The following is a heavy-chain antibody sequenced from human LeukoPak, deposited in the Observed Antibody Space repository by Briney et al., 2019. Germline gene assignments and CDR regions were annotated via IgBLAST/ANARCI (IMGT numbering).Heavy chain of an antibody. D-gene: IGHD6-19*01. CDR2: ISSCSSYI. Sequence: GGSLRLPCAASGFTFSNYYMNWVRQAPGKGLEWVSSISSCSSYIYYADSLKGRFTISRDNAQNSLYLQMNSLRAEDTAVYYCATGVRGYNSALDYWGQGTLVTVSP. J-gene: IGHJ4*02. CDR1: GFTFSNYY. V-gene: IGHV3-21*01. CDR3: ATGVRGYNSALDY.